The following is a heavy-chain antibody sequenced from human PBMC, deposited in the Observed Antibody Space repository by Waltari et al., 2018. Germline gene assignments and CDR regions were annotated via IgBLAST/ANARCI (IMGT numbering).Heavy chain of an antibody. CDR1: GFTVSSNY. D-gene: IGHD6-19*01. V-gene: IGHV3-53*01. CDR3: ATKSTSSVWFER. Sequence: EVQLVESGGGLIPPGESLRLSCAASGFTVSSNYMSWVRQAPGKGLEWVSVIYRDGRTYYADSVKGRVTISRDNSMNTLYLQMNSLRVEDTAMYYCATKSTSSVWFERWGQGTLVTVSS. J-gene: IGHJ5*02. CDR2: IYRDGRT.